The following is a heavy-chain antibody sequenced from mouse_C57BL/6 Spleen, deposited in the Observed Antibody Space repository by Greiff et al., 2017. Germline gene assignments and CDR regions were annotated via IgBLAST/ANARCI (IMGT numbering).Heavy chain of an antibody. CDR3: ARGGKLRLRDY. J-gene: IGHJ2*01. CDR2: IDPSDSYT. Sequence: VQLQQPGAELVKPGASVKLSCKASGYTFTSYWMQWVKQRPGQGLEWIGEIDPSDSYTNYNQKFKGKATLTVDTSSSTAYMQLSSLTSEDSAVYYCARGGKLRLRDYWGQGTTLTVSS. V-gene: IGHV1-50*01. D-gene: IGHD3-2*02. CDR1: GYTFTSYW.